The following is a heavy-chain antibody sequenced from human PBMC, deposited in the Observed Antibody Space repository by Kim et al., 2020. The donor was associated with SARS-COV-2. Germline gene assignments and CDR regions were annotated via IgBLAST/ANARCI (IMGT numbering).Heavy chain of an antibody. D-gene: IGHD5-12*01. J-gene: IGHJ4*02. V-gene: IGHV7-4-1*02. Sequence: AQNLTGRFFFSLDTSFSTAYLQISSLKAEDTAVYYCAREGGGYSGYDLDYWGQGTLVTVSS. CDR3: AREGGGYSGYDLDY.